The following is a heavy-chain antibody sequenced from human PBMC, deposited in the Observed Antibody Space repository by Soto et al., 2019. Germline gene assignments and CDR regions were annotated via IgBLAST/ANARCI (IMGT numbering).Heavy chain of an antibody. V-gene: IGHV3-30*03. CDR3: ARREQLAPYYFHYYGMDV. Sequence: SLRLSCASSGFTFSNYGMHWVRQAPGKGLEWVAVISYDGSNKYYADSVKGRFTISRDNSKNTVSLQMSSLRAEDTAVYYCARREQLAPYYFHYYGMDVWGQGTAVTVSS. J-gene: IGHJ6*02. CDR2: ISYDGSNK. D-gene: IGHD6-6*01. CDR1: GFTFSNYG.